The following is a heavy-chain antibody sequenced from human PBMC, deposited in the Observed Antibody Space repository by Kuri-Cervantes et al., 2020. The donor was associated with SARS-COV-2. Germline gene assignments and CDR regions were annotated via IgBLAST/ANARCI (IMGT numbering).Heavy chain of an antibody. CDR2: IIPVLGTT. V-gene: IGHV1-69*13. Sequence: SVKVSCKASGGTFSSYAISWVRQAPGQGLEWMGGIIPVLGTTNYAQKFQGRVTIIADESTSTAYMELSSLRSEDTAVYYCASHLGPAAISDYYYYMDVWGKGTTVTVSS. J-gene: IGHJ6*03. D-gene: IGHD2-2*02. CDR1: GGTFSSYA. CDR3: ASHLGPAAISDYYYYMDV.